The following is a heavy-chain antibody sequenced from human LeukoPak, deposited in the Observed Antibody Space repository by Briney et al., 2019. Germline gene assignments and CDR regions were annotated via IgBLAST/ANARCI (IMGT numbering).Heavy chain of an antibody. J-gene: IGHJ4*02. Sequence: GGSLRLSCAASGFSFNSYAMSWVRQSQGKGLEWVSTISASGAATYYPESVKGRFTISRDNSMNTLYLQMNSLRADDTAVCFCAKTRDVVIEVVGTTFDSWGQGTLVTVST. CDR2: ISASGAAT. D-gene: IGHD2-15*01. CDR1: GFSFNSYA. CDR3: AKTRDVVIEVVGTTFDS. V-gene: IGHV3-23*01.